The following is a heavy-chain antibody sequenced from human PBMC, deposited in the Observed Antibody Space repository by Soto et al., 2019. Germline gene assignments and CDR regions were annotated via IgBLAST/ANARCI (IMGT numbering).Heavy chain of an antibody. CDR3: ARESGGTTATLDYYYFYMDV. D-gene: IGHD4-17*01. CDR1: GYSFSAYY. V-gene: IGHV1-2*04. CDR2: INPNSGGT. J-gene: IGHJ6*03. Sequence: QVQLVQSGAEVKKPGASVRVSCKASGYSFSAYYIHWMRQAPGQGLEWMGWINPNSGGTKFAQKFQGWVTMTRDTSIFTAYMELSRLKSDDTAVYFCARESGGTTATLDYYYFYMDVWGKGTTVTVSS.